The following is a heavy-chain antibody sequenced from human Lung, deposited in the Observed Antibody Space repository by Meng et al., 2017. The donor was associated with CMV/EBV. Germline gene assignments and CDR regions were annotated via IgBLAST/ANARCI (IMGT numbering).Heavy chain of an antibody. CDR2: INPNSGGT. J-gene: IGHJ4*02. Sequence: KTSGYTFTANSIHWVRQAPGQGLEWMGWINPNSGGTNYAQKFQGRVTMTRDTSSSTAYMELSSLRSDDTAVYFCARDYDFWKNYLDYWGQGTLVTVSS. D-gene: IGHD3-3*01. V-gene: IGHV1-2*02. CDR1: GYTFTANS. CDR3: ARDYDFWKNYLDY.